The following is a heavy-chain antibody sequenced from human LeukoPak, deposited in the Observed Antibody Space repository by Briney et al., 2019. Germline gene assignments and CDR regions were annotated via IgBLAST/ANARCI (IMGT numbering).Heavy chain of an antibody. J-gene: IGHJ3*02. CDR3: ARAKRNGFDI. CDR1: GFTFSNYR. CDR2: ISSSSIYI. V-gene: IGHV3-21*01. Sequence: KTGGSLRLSCAASGFTFSNYRMNWVRQAPGKGLEWVSSISSSSIYIYYADSVKGRFTISRDNAKNSLYLQMNSLRAEDTAVYYCARAKRNGFDIWGQGTMVTVSS.